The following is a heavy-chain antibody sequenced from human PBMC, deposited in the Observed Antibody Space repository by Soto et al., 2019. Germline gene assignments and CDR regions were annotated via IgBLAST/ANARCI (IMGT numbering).Heavy chain of an antibody. CDR2: IYYSGST. CDR3: ARAHVLRFLEWLLFGSWFDP. CDR1: GGSIGSSSYY. J-gene: IGHJ5*02. D-gene: IGHD3-3*01. V-gene: IGHV4-39*01. Sequence: PSETLSLTCTVSGGSIGSSSYYWGWIRQPPGKGLEWIGSIYYSGSTYYNPSLKSRVTISVDTSKNQFSLKLSSVTAADTAVYYCARAHVLRFLEWLLFGSWFDPWGQGTLVTVSS.